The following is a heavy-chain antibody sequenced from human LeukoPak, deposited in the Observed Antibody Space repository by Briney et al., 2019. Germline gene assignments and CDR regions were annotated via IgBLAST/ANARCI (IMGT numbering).Heavy chain of an antibody. D-gene: IGHD5-12*01. Sequence: SETLSLTCTVSGGSISSYYWSWIRQPPGKGLEWIGYIYYSGSTNYNPSLKSRVTISVDTSKNQFSLKLSSVTAADTAVYYCARHKRGYSGYEPFDYWGQGTPVTVSS. CDR3: ARHKRGYSGYEPFDY. CDR1: GGSISSYY. V-gene: IGHV4-59*08. J-gene: IGHJ4*02. CDR2: IYYSGST.